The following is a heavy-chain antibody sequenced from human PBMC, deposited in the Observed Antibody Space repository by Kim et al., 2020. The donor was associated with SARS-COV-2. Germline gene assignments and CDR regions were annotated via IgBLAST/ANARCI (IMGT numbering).Heavy chain of an antibody. CDR3: ARTHYDSSPWKLPEDYGMDV. Sequence: ASVKVSCKASGYTFTGYYMHWVRQAPGQGLEWMGRINPNSGGTNYAQKFQGRVTMTRDTSITTAYMELSRLRSDDTAVYYCARTHYDSSPWKLPEDYGMDVWGQGTTVTVSS. D-gene: IGHD3-22*01. V-gene: IGHV1-2*06. CDR1: GYTFTGYY. CDR2: INPNSGGT. J-gene: IGHJ6*02.